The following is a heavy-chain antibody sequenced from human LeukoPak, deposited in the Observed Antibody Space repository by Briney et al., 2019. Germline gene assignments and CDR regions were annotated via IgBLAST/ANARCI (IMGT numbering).Heavy chain of an antibody. CDR3: VKGLEDRHDSSGYYCNWFDP. Sequence: PGGSLRLSCAASGFTFSSFAMSWVRQPPGKGLERVSTINNNGGKTYYADSVKGRFTISRDNSKNTLSVQINSLRAEDTAIYYCVKGLEDRHDSSGYYCNWFDPWGQGTLVTVSS. CDR2: INNNGGKT. J-gene: IGHJ5*02. D-gene: IGHD3-22*01. CDR1: GFTFSSFA. V-gene: IGHV3-23*01.